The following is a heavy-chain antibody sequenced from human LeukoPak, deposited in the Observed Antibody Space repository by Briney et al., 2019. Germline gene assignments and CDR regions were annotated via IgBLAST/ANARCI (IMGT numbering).Heavy chain of an antibody. CDR3: AKDSWNYGYYYGMDV. CDR1: GFTFSSYA. Sequence: GGSLRLSCAASGFTFSSYAMSWVRQAPGKGLEWVSAISGSGGSTYYADSVKGRFTISRDNSKNTLDLQMNSLRAEDTAVYYCAKDSWNYGYYYGMDVWGQGTTVTVSS. J-gene: IGHJ6*02. V-gene: IGHV3-23*01. D-gene: IGHD1-7*01. CDR2: ISGSGGST.